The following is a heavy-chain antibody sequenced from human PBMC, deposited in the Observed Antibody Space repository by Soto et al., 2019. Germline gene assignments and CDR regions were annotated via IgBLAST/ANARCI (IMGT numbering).Heavy chain of an antibody. J-gene: IGHJ4*02. V-gene: IGHV3-30*03. D-gene: IGHD3-10*01. CDR1: GFTFSSYG. Sequence: PGGSLRLSCAASGFTFSSYGMHWVRQAPGKGLEWVAVISYDGSDKYYGDSVKGRFSISRDNAKNSLYLQMNSLRAEDTAVYYCARDYYASGSHDHWGQGTLVTVSS. CDR3: ARDYYASGSHDH. CDR2: ISYDGSDK.